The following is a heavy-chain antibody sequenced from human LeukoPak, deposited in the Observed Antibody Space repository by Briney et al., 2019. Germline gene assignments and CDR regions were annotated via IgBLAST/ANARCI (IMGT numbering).Heavy chain of an antibody. CDR3: ARGVATIFGVVINPYYYYYYMDV. J-gene: IGHJ6*03. V-gene: IGHV4-34*01. D-gene: IGHD3-3*01. CDR2: INHSGST. Sequence: PSETLSLTCAVYGGSFSGYYWSWIRQPPGKGLEWIGEINHSGSTNYNPSLKSRVTMSVDTSKNQFSLKLSSVTAADTAVYYCARGVATIFGVVINPYYYYYYMDVWGKGTTVTVSS. CDR1: GGSFSGYY.